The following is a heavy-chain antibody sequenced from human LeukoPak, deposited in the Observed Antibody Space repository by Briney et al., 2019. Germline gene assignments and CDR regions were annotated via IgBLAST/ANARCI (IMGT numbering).Heavy chain of an antibody. Sequence: GGSLRLSRAASGFTFSNYAMNWVRQAPGKGLEWVSTISGNGAGTYYADSVKGRFTISRDNSKNTLYLQMNSLRAEDTAVYYCAKGGWQSWFDPWGQGTLVTVSS. V-gene: IGHV3-23*01. CDR2: ISGNGAGT. J-gene: IGHJ5*02. D-gene: IGHD6-19*01. CDR1: GFTFSNYA. CDR3: AKGGWQSWFDP.